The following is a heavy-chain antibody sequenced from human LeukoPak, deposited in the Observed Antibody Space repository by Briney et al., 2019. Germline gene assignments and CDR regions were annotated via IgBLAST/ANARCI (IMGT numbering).Heavy chain of an antibody. CDR3: AKGRNWMAIRPDAFYI. Sequence: GGSLRLSRAASGFTFSIYAMSWVRQAPGKGLEWVSAISGSGGSTYYADSVKGRFTISRDNAKNTLYLQMNSLRAEDTVVDYWAKGRNWMAIRPDAFYISGEGTMCTVSS. V-gene: IGHV3-23*01. J-gene: IGHJ3*02. CDR2: ISGSGGST. D-gene: IGHD1-1*01. CDR1: GFTFSIYA.